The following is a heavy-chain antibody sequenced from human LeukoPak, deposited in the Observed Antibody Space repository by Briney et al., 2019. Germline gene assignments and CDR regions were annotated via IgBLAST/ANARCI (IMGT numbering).Heavy chain of an antibody. V-gene: IGHV3-48*02. J-gene: IGHJ4*02. D-gene: IGHD3-22*01. CDR3: ARRNYYDSSGYRLYYFDY. Sequence: GGSLRLSCAASGFTFSSYSMNWVRQAPGKGLEWVSYISTSSSTIYYADSVKGRFTISRDNAKNSLYLQMNSLRDEDTAVYYCARRNYYDSSGYRLYYFDYWGQGTLVTVSS. CDR1: GFTFSSYS. CDR2: ISTSSSTI.